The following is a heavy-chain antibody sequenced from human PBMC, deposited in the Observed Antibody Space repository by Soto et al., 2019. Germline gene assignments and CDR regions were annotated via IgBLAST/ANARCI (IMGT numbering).Heavy chain of an antibody. Sequence: SETLSLTCTVAGASVSSGGFSWSWIRQPPGKGLEWIGSISYSGSTTYYPSLRSRVTISVDTSKNQFSLRLNSVTAADTAIYFCARVTFLIVGSVFSTPFDFWGQGTLVTVSS. V-gene: IGHV4-61*08. CDR2: ISYSGST. CDR3: ARVTFLIVGSVFSTPFDF. J-gene: IGHJ4*02. D-gene: IGHD1-26*01. CDR1: GASVSSGGFS.